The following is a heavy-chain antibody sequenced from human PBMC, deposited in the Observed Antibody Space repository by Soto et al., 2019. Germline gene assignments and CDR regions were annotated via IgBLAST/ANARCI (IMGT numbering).Heavy chain of an antibody. CDR3: ARVPYCSSSSCYSYFDS. CDR2: ISRISNSI. Sequence: GGSLRLSCAASGFTFSSFSMNWVRQAPGKGLEWVAYISRISNSIYYADSVKGRFTISRDNAKNTLHLQMNSLRAEDTAVYYCARVPYCSSSSCYSYFDSWGQGTLVTVS. J-gene: IGHJ4*02. V-gene: IGHV3-48*04. D-gene: IGHD2-2*01. CDR1: GFTFSSFS.